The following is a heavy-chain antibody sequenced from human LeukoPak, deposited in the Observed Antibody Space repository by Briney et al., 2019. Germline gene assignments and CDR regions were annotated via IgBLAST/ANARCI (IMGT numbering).Heavy chain of an antibody. CDR2: ISSSSSTI. D-gene: IGHD1-14*01. V-gene: IGHV3-48*01. Sequence: GGSLRLSCAASGFTFSIYSMNWVRQAPGKGLEWVSYISSSSSTIYYADPVKGRFTISRDNAKNSLYLQMNSLRADDTAVYYCARVYRRYFDYWGQGTLVTVSS. J-gene: IGHJ4*02. CDR1: GFTFSIYS. CDR3: ARVYRRYFDY.